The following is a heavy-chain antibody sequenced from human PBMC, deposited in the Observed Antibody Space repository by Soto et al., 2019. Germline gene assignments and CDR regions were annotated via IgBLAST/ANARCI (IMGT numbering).Heavy chain of an antibody. D-gene: IGHD3-22*01. CDR3: AKDIEPDYYDSSGPNWFDP. V-gene: IGHV3-23*01. CDR1: GFTFSSYA. CDR2: ISGSGGST. J-gene: IGHJ5*02. Sequence: EVPLLESGGGLVQPGGSLRLSCAASGFTFSSYAMSWVRQAPGKGLEWVSAISGSGGSTYYADSVKGRFTISRDNSKNTLYLQMNSLRAEDTAVYYCAKDIEPDYYDSSGPNWFDPWGQGTLVNVSA.